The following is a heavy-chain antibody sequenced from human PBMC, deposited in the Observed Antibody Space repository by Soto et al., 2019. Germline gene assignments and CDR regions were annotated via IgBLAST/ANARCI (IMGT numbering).Heavy chain of an antibody. D-gene: IGHD3-9*01. CDR3: ARDGGVKRYFDWASYGMDV. Sequence: ESGGGVVQPGRSLRLSCAASGITFSGYAMHWVRQAPGKGLEWGALISYDGSNKYYADSVKGRFTISRDTSKNTLYLQMNSLRAEDTAVYYCARDGGVKRYFDWASYGMDVWGQGTTVTVSS. V-gene: IGHV3-30-3*01. CDR1: GITFSGYA. J-gene: IGHJ6*02. CDR2: ISYDGSNK.